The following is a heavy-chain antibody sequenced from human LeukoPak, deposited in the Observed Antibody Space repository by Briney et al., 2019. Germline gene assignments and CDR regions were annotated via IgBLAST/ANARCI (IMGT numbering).Heavy chain of an antibody. CDR3: ASSLAVAGPYNWFDP. D-gene: IGHD6-19*01. CDR2: INPNSGGT. J-gene: IGHJ5*02. CDR1: GYTFTGYY. V-gene: IGHV1-2*02. Sequence: ASVKVSGKASGYTFTGYYMHWVRQAPGQGLEWMGWINPNSGGTNYAQKFQGRVTMTRDTSISTAYMELSRLRSDDTAVYYCASSLAVAGPYNWFDPWGQGTLVTVSS.